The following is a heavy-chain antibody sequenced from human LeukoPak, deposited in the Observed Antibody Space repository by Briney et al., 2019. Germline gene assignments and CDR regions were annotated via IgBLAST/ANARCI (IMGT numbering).Heavy chain of an antibody. CDR1: GGSISSYY. D-gene: IGHD6-6*01. V-gene: IGHV4-4*07. CDR2: FYTSGST. CDR3: ARGPEYSSSHGWFDP. J-gene: IGHJ5*02. Sequence: SETLSLTCTVSGGSISSYYWSWIRQPAGKGLEWIGRFYTSGSTNYNPSLKSRVTMSVDTSKNQFSLKLSSVTAADTALYYCARGPEYSSSHGWFDPWGQGTLVTVSS.